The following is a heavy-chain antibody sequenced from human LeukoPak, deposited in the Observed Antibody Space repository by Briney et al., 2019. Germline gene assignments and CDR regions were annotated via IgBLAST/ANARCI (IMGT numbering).Heavy chain of an antibody. D-gene: IGHD4-17*01. CDR1: GFTFSTYY. Sequence: GGSLRLSCAASGFTFSTYYMHWVRQAPGKGLEYVSSISSHGGSIYYAKSVKGRFTISRDNSKNTLYLQMGSLSSEDMAVYYCAREINGDYGYWFDSWGQGTLVTVSS. V-gene: IGHV3-64*01. CDR2: ISSHGGSI. J-gene: IGHJ5*01. CDR3: AREINGDYGYWFDS.